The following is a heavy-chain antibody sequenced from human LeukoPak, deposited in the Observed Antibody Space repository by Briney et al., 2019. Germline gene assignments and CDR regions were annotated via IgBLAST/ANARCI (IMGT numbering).Heavy chain of an antibody. D-gene: IGHD1-26*01. CDR3: ARAGSYSGTFDS. CDR2: INTSGTT. J-gene: IGHJ4*02. V-gene: IGHV4-4*07. CDR1: GGSISSFY. Sequence: SETLSLTCTVSGGSISSFYWSWIRQPAGKGLEWIGRINTSGTTNYNPSLKSRVTISVDTSKNQFSLRLSSVTAADTAVYYCARAGSYSGTFDSWGQGTLVTVSS.